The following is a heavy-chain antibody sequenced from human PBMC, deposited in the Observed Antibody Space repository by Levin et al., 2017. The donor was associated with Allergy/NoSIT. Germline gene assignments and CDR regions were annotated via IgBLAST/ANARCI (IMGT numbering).Heavy chain of an antibody. D-gene: IGHD2-15*01. Sequence: SETLSLTCTVSGGSISSSSYYWGWIRQPPGKGLEWIGNIYYSGSTYYNPSLKSRLTISADTSKNQFSLKLSSVTAADTAVYYCARYEGYCSGGSCYPFDPWGQGTLVTVSS. J-gene: IGHJ5*02. CDR3: ARYEGYCSGGSCYPFDP. V-gene: IGHV4-39*01. CDR1: GGSISSSSYY. CDR2: IYYSGST.